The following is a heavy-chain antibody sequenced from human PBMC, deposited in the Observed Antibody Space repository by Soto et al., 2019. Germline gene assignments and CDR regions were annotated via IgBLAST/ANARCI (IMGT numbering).Heavy chain of an antibody. CDR3: EKDTYDSSGWFHYYYYGMDV. V-gene: IGHV3-23*01. CDR2: ISGSGGST. J-gene: IGHJ6*02. D-gene: IGHD6-19*01. Sequence: GGSLRLSCAASGFTFSSYAMSWVRQAPGKGLEWVSAISGSGGSTYYADSVKGRFTISRDNSKNTLYLQMNSLRAEDTAVYYCEKDTYDSSGWFHYYYYGMDVWGQGTTATV. CDR1: GFTFSSYA.